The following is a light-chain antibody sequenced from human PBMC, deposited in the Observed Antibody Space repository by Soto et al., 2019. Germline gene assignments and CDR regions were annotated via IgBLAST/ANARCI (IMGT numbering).Light chain of an antibody. Sequence: EIVLTQSPGTLSLSPGERDTNSCRASQCFSSSYLAWYQQKPGQAPMLLIYGASSRATGIPDRLSGSGSGTDFTLTISRLEPEDFAVYYCQQYGSSPRITFGQGTRLEIK. CDR2: GAS. CDR1: QCFSSSY. V-gene: IGKV3-20*01. J-gene: IGKJ5*01. CDR3: QQYGSSPRIT.